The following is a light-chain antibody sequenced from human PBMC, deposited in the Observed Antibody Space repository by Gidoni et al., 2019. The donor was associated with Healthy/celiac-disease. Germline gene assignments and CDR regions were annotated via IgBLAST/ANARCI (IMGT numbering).Light chain of an antibody. Sequence: DIQLTQSPSFLSASVGDRVTITCRASQGISSYLAWYQQKPGKAPKLLIYAASTLQRGVPSRFSGSGSGTEFTLTISSLQPEDFATYYCQQLNSYPPITFGQETRLEIK. V-gene: IGKV1-9*01. CDR2: AAS. CDR1: QGISSY. CDR3: QQLNSYPPIT. J-gene: IGKJ5*01.